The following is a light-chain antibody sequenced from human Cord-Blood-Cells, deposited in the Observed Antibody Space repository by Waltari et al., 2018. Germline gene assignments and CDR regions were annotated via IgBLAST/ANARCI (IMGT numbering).Light chain of an antibody. CDR2: EVS. Sequence: QSALTQPASVSGSPGQSITISCTGTSSDVGGYNYVSWSQQHPGKAPKLMIYEVSNRPSGVSNRFSGPKSGYTASLTISGLQAEDEADYYCSSYTSSSTPLYVFGTGTKVTVL. V-gene: IGLV2-14*01. CDR3: SSYTSSSTPLYV. CDR1: SSDVGGYNY. J-gene: IGLJ1*01.